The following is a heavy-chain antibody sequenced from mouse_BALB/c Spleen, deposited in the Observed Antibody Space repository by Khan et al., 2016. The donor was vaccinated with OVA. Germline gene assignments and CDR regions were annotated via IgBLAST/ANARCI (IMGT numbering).Heavy chain of an antibody. V-gene: IGHV3-2*02. CDR3: ARANYYGYYFDY. J-gene: IGHJ2*01. CDR1: GYSITSGYA. CDR2: ISYSGVT. D-gene: IGHD1-1*01. Sequence: EVQLVESGPGLVKPSQSLSLTCTVTGYSITSGYAWNWIRQFPGNQLELMGYISYSGVTSYTPSLKSRISITRDTSKNQFFLQLNSVTTEDTATYYCARANYYGYYFDYWGQGTTLTVSS.